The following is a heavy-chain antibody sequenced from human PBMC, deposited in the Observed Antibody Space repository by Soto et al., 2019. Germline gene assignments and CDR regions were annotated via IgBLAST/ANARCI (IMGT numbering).Heavy chain of an antibody. V-gene: IGHV3-11*06. J-gene: IGHJ5*02. Sequence: GGSLRLSCAASGFTFSDYYMSWIRQAPGKGLDWVSYISSSSSYTNYADSVKGRFTISRDNAKNSLYLQMYSLRDEDTAVYYCARSAEYDSSGYYYLNWFDPWGQGTLVTVSS. D-gene: IGHD3-22*01. CDR2: ISSSSSYT. CDR1: GFTFSDYY. CDR3: ARSAEYDSSGYYYLNWFDP.